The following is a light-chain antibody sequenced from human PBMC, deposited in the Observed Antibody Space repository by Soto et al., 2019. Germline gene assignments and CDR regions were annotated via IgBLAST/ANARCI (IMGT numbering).Light chain of an antibody. CDR1: SSDVGGYNY. V-gene: IGLV2-14*01. CDR2: EVS. CDR3: TSYTSSSTLDV. J-gene: IGLJ1*01. Sequence: QSALTQPASVSGSPEQSITISCTGTSSDVGGYNYVSWYQQHPGKAPKLIIYEVSNRPSGVPNRVFGSKSGNTASLTISGLQAEDEAEYYCTSYTSSSTLDVFGTGTKLTVL.